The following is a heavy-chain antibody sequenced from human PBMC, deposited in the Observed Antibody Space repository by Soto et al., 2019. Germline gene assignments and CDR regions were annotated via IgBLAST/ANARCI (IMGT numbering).Heavy chain of an antibody. CDR2: ISWNSGSI. Sequence: EVQLVESGGGLVQPGRSLRLSCAASGFTFDDYAMHWVRQAPGKGLEWVSGISWNSGSIGYADSVKGRFTISRDNAKNSLYLQMNSQRAEDTALYYCAKALSSGSTDFDYWGQGTLVTVSS. D-gene: IGHD6-19*01. CDR3: AKALSSGSTDFDY. J-gene: IGHJ4*02. V-gene: IGHV3-9*01. CDR1: GFTFDDYA.